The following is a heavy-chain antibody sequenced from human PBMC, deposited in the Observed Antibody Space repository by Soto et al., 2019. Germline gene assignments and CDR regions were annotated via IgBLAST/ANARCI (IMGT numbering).Heavy chain of an antibody. Sequence: QVQLVESGGGVVQPGRSLGLSCAASGFTFSNYGMHWVRQAPGKGLERVAVISYDGSNKYYADSVKGRFTISRDNSKNTLYLQMNSLRAEDTAVYYCAKNHQRAPSRDGYNLIDYWGQGTLVTVSS. J-gene: IGHJ4*02. CDR1: GFTFSNYG. V-gene: IGHV3-30*18. CDR2: ISYDGSNK. D-gene: IGHD5-12*01. CDR3: AKNHQRAPSRDGYNLIDY.